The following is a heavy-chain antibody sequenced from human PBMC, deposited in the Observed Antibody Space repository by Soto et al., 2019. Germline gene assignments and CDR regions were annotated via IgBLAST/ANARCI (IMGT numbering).Heavy chain of an antibody. J-gene: IGHJ6*02. V-gene: IGHV4-31*03. CDR3: ARDKVPAARGTTSYYYYGMDV. D-gene: IGHD2-2*01. CDR1: GGSISSGGYY. Sequence: QVQLQESGPGLVKPSQTLSLTCTVSGGSISSGGYYWSWIRQHPGKGLEWIGYIYYSGSTYYNPYLKSRVTISVDTSKNQFSLKLSSVTAADTAVYYCARDKVPAARGTTSYYYYGMDVWGQGTTVTVSS. CDR2: IYYSGST.